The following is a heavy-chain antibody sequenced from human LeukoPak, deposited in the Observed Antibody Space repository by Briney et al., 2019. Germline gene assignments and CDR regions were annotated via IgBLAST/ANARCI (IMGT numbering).Heavy chain of an antibody. Sequence: PGGSLRLSCAASGFTFSGYAMYWVRQAPGKGLEWVAVISYDGSDKYYADSVKGRFTISRDNSKNTVYVQMNSLRDEDTAVYYCARGLDVIAVSSAAFDIWGQGTMVTVSS. D-gene: IGHD6-19*01. V-gene: IGHV3-30-3*01. CDR2: ISYDGSDK. CDR3: ARGLDVIAVSSAAFDI. J-gene: IGHJ3*02. CDR1: GFTFSGYA.